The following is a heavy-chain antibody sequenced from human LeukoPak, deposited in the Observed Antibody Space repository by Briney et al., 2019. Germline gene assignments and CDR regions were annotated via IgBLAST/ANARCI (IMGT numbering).Heavy chain of an antibody. CDR1: GFTFSSYS. V-gene: IGHV3-21*01. D-gene: IGHD3-10*01. CDR2: ISSSSSYI. J-gene: IGHJ6*04. Sequence: GGSMRLSCAASGFTFSSYSMNWVRQAPGKGLEWVSSISSSSSYIYYADSVKGRFTISRDNAKNSLYLQMNSLRAEDTAVYYCARDKLLWFGELLSGYYGMDVWGKGTTVTVSS. CDR3: ARDKLLWFGELLSGYYGMDV.